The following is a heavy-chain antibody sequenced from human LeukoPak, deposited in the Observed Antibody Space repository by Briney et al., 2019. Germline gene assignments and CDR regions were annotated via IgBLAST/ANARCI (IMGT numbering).Heavy chain of an antibody. V-gene: IGHV1-69*06. J-gene: IGHJ6*03. D-gene: IGHD4-11*01. Sequence: GASVKVSCKASGGTFSSYAISWVRQAPGQGLEWMGGIIPIFGTANYAQEFQGRVTITADKSTSTAYMELSSLRSEDTAVYYCARCNYRYYYYYMDVWGKGTTVTVSS. CDR2: IIPIFGTA. CDR3: ARCNYRYYYYYMDV. CDR1: GGTFSSYA.